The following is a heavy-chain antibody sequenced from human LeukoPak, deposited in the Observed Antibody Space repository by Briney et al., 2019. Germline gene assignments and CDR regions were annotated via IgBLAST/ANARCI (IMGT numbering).Heavy chain of an antibody. CDR3: ASTIRTIGAFDI. V-gene: IGHV5-51*01. CDR1: GYTFTNNW. CDR2: IYPGDSDT. J-gene: IGHJ3*02. Sequence: GESLKISCKASGYTFTNNWIVWVRQVPGKGLEWMGIIYPGDSDTRYSPSFQGQVTISADKSISTAYLQWSSLKASDTAMYYCASTIRTIGAFDIWGQGTMVTVSS. D-gene: IGHD2-21*01.